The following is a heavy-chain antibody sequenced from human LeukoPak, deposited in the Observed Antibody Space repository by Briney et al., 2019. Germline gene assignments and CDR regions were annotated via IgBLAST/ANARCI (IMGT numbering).Heavy chain of an antibody. CDR2: ISPDGTDK. D-gene: IGHD3-10*01. Sequence: GGSLRLSCAASGFTFSAFGMHWVRQAPGKGLEWVALISPDGTDKFCIDSVKGRFTISRDNSKNTLYLQMSSLRAEDTAVYYCAKRPASGSYVGAFDIWGQGTMVTVSS. J-gene: IGHJ3*02. CDR1: GFTFSAFG. CDR3: AKRPASGSYVGAFDI. V-gene: IGHV3-30*18.